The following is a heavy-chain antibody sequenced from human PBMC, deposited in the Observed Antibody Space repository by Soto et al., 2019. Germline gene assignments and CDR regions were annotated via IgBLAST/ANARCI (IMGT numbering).Heavy chain of an antibody. CDR3: ARSLYGGTTTDPFDY. V-gene: IGHV2-5*01. CDR2: VYSNDDK. Sequence: SGPTLVNPTQTLTLTCTFSGFSLTTSGVGVGWVRQPPGKALEWLALVYSNDDKRFSPSLKSRLTITKDTPKNQVVLTMTNMDPVDTATYYCARSLYGGTTTDPFDYWGQGTLVTVSS. D-gene: IGHD2-15*01. J-gene: IGHJ4*02. CDR1: GFSLTTSGVG.